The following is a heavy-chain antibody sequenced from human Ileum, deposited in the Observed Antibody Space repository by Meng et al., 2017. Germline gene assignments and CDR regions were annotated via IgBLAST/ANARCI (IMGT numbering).Heavy chain of an antibody. CDR1: GFSFSDYW. CDR3: ARGRFCTSGSCYFDY. D-gene: IGHD2-15*01. CDR2: INGNGREK. J-gene: IGHJ4*02. Sequence: GGSLRLSCAASGFSFSDYWMSWVRQAPGKGLEWVANINGNGREKYYVDSARGRFIISRDIAKNSLFLQMSSLRGEDTAVYYCARGRFCTSGSCYFDYWGQGILVTVSS. V-gene: IGHV3-7*01.